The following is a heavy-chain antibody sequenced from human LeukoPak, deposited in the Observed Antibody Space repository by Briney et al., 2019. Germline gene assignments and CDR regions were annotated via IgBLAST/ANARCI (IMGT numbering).Heavy chain of an antibody. CDR1: GFTFSDYY. CDR3: ARSARYGSGSYSPGYFDY. CDR2: ISSSSSYT. J-gene: IGHJ4*02. V-gene: IGHV3-11*06. D-gene: IGHD3-10*01. Sequence: GGSLRLSCAASGFTFSDYYMSWIRQAPGKGLECVSYISSSSSYTNYADSVKGRFTISRDNAKNSLYLQMNSLRAEDTAVYYCARSARYGSGSYSPGYFDYWGQGTLVTVSS.